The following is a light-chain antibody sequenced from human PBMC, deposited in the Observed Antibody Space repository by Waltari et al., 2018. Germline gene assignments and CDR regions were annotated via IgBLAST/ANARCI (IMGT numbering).Light chain of an antibody. V-gene: IGKV1-5*03. CDR2: RAS. CDR1: ESIGDW. J-gene: IGKJ2*03. CDR3: QYYFLYSRG. Sequence: DIQMTQSPSSLSASVGDRVTITCRASESIGDWMTWYQQEPGKAPKLLIYRASTLQSDVPSRFSGSGSGTEFTLTISSLQPDDFGTYYCQYYFLYSRGFGQGTKLEIK.